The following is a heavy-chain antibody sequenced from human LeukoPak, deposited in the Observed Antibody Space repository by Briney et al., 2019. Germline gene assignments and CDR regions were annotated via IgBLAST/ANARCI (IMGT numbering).Heavy chain of an antibody. D-gene: IGHD4-17*01. CDR2: IYYSGST. CDR3: ARGRTDDYGDRREAFEI. Sequence: PSETLTLICSVSGGSISSYYWSWIRQPPGKGLVWVGYIYYSGSTNYNPSLKSRVTISVDTSKNPFSLKLSSVTAADTAVYYWARGRTDDYGDRREAFEIWGQGTMVTVSS. J-gene: IGHJ3*02. CDR1: GGSISSYY. V-gene: IGHV4-59*01.